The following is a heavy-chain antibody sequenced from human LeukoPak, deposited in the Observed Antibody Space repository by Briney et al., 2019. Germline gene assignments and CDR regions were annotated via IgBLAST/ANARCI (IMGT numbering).Heavy chain of an antibody. Sequence: ASVKVSCKASGGTFSSYAISWVRQAPGQGLEWMGGIIPIFGTANYAQKFQGRVTITADESTSTAYTELSSLRSEDTAVYYCARVGFGELYYYYGMDVWGQGTTVTVSS. J-gene: IGHJ6*02. D-gene: IGHD3-10*01. CDR2: IIPIFGTA. CDR3: ARVGFGELYYYYGMDV. CDR1: GGTFSSYA. V-gene: IGHV1-69*13.